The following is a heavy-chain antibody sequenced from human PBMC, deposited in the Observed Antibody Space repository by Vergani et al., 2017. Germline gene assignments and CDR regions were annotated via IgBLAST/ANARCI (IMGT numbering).Heavy chain of an antibody. CDR2: ISDNGGTT. CDR1: GFPFRNYA. CDR3: AKVGRSEVAGTFGAFDI. D-gene: IGHD6-19*01. J-gene: IGHJ3*02. Sequence: EVQLLESGRGLAQPGGSLRLSCAASGFPFRNYAMTWVRQAPGKGLEWVSIISDNGGTTYYADSVKGRFTISRDNSKDTLYLQMNSLRAEDTAVYYCAKVGRSEVAGTFGAFDIWGQGTMVTVSS. V-gene: IGHV3-23*01.